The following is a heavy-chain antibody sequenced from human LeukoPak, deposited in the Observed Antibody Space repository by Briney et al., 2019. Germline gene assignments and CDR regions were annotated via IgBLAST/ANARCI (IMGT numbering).Heavy chain of an antibody. CDR1: GFTVSRNY. CDR2: IYGGGPT. CDR3: ARDLGIAGTTHAFDI. J-gene: IGHJ3*02. D-gene: IGHD1-14*01. V-gene: IGHV3-53*01. Sequence: GGSLRLSCAASGFTVSRNYMSWVRQAPGRGLECVSVIYGGGPTYYADSVKGRFTISRDTAKNTLYLQMNSLRGEDTDVYFCARDLGIAGTTHAFDIWGHGTMVTVSS.